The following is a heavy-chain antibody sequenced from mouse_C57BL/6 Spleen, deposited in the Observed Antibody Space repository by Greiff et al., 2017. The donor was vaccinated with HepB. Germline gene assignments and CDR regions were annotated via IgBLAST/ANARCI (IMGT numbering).Heavy chain of an antibody. J-gene: IGHJ2*01. CDR1: GYTFTSYG. CDR3: AKSPPYYGSKGDY. D-gene: IGHD1-1*01. Sequence: VKLQESGAELARPGASVKLSCKASGYTFTSYGISWVKQRTGKGLEWIGEIYPRSGNTYYNEKLKGKGTLTADNSSSTAYMELRSLTSEDSAVYFCAKSPPYYGSKGDYWGQGTTLTVSS. CDR2: IYPRSGNT. V-gene: IGHV1-81*01.